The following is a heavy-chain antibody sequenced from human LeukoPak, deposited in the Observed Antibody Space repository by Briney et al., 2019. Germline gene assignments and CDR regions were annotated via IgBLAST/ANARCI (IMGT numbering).Heavy chain of an antibody. D-gene: IGHD2-2*01. CDR3: AGDEPIIVVVPAAVNWFDP. J-gene: IGHJ5*02. CDR1: GYTFTGYY. CDR2: INPNSGGT. Sequence: ASVKVSCKASGYTFTGYYMHWVRQAPGQGLEWMGRINPNSGGTNYAQKFQGRVTMIRDTSISTAYMELSRLRSDDTAVYYCAGDEPIIVVVPAAVNWFDPWGQGTLVTVSS. V-gene: IGHV1-2*06.